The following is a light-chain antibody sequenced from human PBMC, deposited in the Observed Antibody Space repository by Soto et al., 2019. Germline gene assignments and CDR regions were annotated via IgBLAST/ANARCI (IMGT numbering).Light chain of an antibody. V-gene: IGLV1-40*01. CDR1: SSNIGAGYD. CDR3: QSFDRSLTAWV. CDR2: GNT. J-gene: IGLJ3*02. Sequence: QSVLTQPPSVSGAPGQRVTISCTGSSSNIGAGYDVPWYQQLPGTAPTLLISGNTDRPSGVPDRFSGSKSGTSASLAITGLQTEDEADYYCQSFDRSLTAWVFGGGTQLTVL.